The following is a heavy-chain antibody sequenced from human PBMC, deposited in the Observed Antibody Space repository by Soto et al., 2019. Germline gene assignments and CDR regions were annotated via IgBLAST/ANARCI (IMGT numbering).Heavy chain of an antibody. CDR2: IISIIGTA. V-gene: IGHV1-69*12. CDR3: ARRDYDSSGYYDLGY. CDR1: GGTFSSYA. J-gene: IGHJ4*02. Sequence: QVQLVQSGAEVKKPGSSVKVSCKASGGTFSSYAISWVRQAPRQGLEWMGGIISIIGTADNAQKFQVRVKITAEESTSTADMELSSLRSEDTAVYYCARRDYDSSGYYDLGYWGQGTLVTVSS. D-gene: IGHD3-22*01.